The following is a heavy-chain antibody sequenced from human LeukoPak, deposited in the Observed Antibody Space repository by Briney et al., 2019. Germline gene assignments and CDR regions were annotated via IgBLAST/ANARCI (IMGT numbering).Heavy chain of an antibody. CDR2: INHSGST. J-gene: IGHJ4*02. D-gene: IGHD1-26*01. V-gene: IGHV4-34*01. Sequence: SETLSLTCAVYGGSFSGYYWSWIRQPPGKGLEWIGEINHSGSTNYNPSLKSRVTISVDTSKNQFSLKLSSVTAADTAVYYCAREGTVGAYYFDYWGQGTLVTVSS. CDR1: GGSFSGYY. CDR3: AREGTVGAYYFDY.